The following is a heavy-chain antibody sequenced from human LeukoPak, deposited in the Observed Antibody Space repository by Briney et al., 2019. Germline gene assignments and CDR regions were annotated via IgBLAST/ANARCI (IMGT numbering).Heavy chain of an antibody. CDR1: GFTFSSYA. CDR3: TRNSGYYRIGY. V-gene: IGHV3-7*01. D-gene: IGHD5-12*01. CDR2: LDGDGTGE. J-gene: IGHJ4*02. Sequence: GGSLRLSCAASGFTFSSYAMSWVRQAPGKGLEWVANLDGDGTGEGYADSVKGRFTISRDNAKNSLYLQMNSLRVDDTAVYYCTRNSGYYRIGYWGQGSLVTVPS.